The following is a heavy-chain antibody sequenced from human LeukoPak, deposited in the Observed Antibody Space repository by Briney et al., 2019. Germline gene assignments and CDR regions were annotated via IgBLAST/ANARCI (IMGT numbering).Heavy chain of an antibody. D-gene: IGHD3-10*01. V-gene: IGHV4-39*07. CDR1: GGSISSSSYY. J-gene: IGHJ5*02. CDR3: ATYTGGGSGRGS. CDR2: IYYSGST. Sequence: SETLSLTCTVSGGSISSSSYYWGWIRQPPGKGLEWIGSIYYSGSTYYNPSLKSRVTISVDTSKNHFSLKLTSMTAADTAVYYCATYTGGGSGRGSWGQGTLVTVSS.